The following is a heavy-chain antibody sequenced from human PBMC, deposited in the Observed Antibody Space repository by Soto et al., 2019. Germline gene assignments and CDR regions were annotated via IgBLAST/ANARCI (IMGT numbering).Heavy chain of an antibody. CDR2: IYYSGST. V-gene: IGHV4-30-4*01. CDR1: GGSISSGDYY. CDR3: AREVVVPAAIPFT. J-gene: IGHJ4*02. Sequence: SETLSLTCTVSGGSISSGDYYWSWIRQPPGKGPEWIGYIYYSGSTYYNPSLKSRVTISVDTSKNQFSLKLSSVTAADTAVYYCAREVVVPAAIPFTWGQGTLVTVS. D-gene: IGHD2-2*01.